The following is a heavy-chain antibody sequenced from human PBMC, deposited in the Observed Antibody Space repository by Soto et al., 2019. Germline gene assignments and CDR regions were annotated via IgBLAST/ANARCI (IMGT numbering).Heavy chain of an antibody. CDR2: ISYDGSNK. D-gene: IGHD4-17*01. CDR3: AKEACDYGDYGTKTGLVDY. Sequence: QVQLVESGGGVVQPGRSLRLSCAASGFTFSSYGMHWVRQAPGKGLEWVAVISYDGSNKYYADSVKGRFTISRDKSKNTLYLQMNSLRAEDTAVYYCAKEACDYGDYGTKTGLVDYWGQGTLVTVSS. J-gene: IGHJ4*02. V-gene: IGHV3-30*18. CDR1: GFTFSSYG.